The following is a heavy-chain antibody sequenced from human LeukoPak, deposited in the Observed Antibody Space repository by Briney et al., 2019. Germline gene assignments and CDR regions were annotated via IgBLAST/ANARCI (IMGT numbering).Heavy chain of an antibody. CDR1: GGSISSYY. V-gene: IGHV4-59*08. Sequence: PSETLSLTCTVSGGSISSYYWSWIRQPPGKGLEWIGYIYYSGSTNYNPSLKSRVTISVDTSKNQFSLELSSVTAADTAVYYCARHLERRWLQFHFDYWGQGTLVTVSS. CDR3: ARHLERRWLQFHFDY. CDR2: IYYSGST. J-gene: IGHJ4*02. D-gene: IGHD5-24*01.